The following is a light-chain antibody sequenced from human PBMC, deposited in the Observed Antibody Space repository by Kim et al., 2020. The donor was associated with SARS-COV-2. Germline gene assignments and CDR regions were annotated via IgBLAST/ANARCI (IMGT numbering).Light chain of an antibody. V-gene: IGLV1-47*01. CDR1: SSNIGSNY. J-gene: IGLJ1*01. Sequence: VLTQPPSASGTPGQRVTISCSGSSSNIGSNYVYWYQQLPGTAPQLLIYRNNQRPSGVPDRFSGSKSGTSASLAISGLRSEDEADYYCAAWDDSLSGYVFGTGTKVTVL. CDR3: AAWDDSLSGYV. CDR2: RNN.